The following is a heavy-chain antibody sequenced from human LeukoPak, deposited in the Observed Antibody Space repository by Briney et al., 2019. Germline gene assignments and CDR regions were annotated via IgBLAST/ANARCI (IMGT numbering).Heavy chain of an antibody. J-gene: IGHJ4*02. D-gene: IGHD3-22*01. CDR2: INLNSGGT. CDR1: GYTFTGYY. CDR3: ARPLHYYDSSGYFGY. Sequence: GASVKVSCKASGYTFTGYYMHWVRQAPGQGLEWMGWINLNSGGTNYAQKFQGRVTMTRDASISTAYMELSRLRSDDTAVYYCARPLHYYDSSGYFGYWGQGTLVTVSS. V-gene: IGHV1-2*02.